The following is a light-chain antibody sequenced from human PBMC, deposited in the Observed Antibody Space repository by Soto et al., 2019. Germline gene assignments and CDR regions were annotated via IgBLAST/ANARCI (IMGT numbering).Light chain of an antibody. V-gene: IGLV2-23*01. J-gene: IGLJ1*01. CDR2: EGS. CDR1: SSDVGSYNL. Sequence: SVLTQPPSVSGSPGQSITLSCSGTSSDVGSYNLVSWYQQHPGKAPKLMIYEGSKRPSGVSNRFSGSKSGNTASLTISGLQAEDEADYYCCSYAGSSTSYVFGTGTKVTVL. CDR3: CSYAGSSTSYV.